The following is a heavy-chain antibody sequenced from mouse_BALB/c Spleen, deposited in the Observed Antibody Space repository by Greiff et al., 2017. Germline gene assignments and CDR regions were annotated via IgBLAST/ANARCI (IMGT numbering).Heavy chain of an antibody. D-gene: IGHD2-4*01. Sequence: QVQLQQSGPGLVAPSQSLSITCTVSGFSLTSYGVHWVRQPPGKGLEWLGVIWAGGSTNYNSALMSRLSISKDNSKSQVFLKMNSLQTDDTAMYYCARDRGDYDSWFAYWGQGTLVTVSA. J-gene: IGHJ3*01. CDR3: ARDRGDYDSWFAY. CDR2: IWAGGST. V-gene: IGHV2-9*02. CDR1: GFSLTSYG.